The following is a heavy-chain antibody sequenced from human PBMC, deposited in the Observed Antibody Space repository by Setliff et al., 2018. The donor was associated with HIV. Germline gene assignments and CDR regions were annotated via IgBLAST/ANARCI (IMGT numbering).Heavy chain of an antibody. CDR1: GYSLSSGYY. J-gene: IGHJ3*02. V-gene: IGHV4-38-2*02. CDR2: IYHSGIT. Sequence: SETLSLTCTVSGYSLSSGYYWGWIRQPPGKGLEWIGCIYHSGITYYNSSLKSRVTISVDTSKNQFSLNLTSVTAADTAVYYCARLGYSGSLVGAFDIWGQGTMVTVSS. CDR3: ARLGYSGSLVGAFDI. D-gene: IGHD1-26*01.